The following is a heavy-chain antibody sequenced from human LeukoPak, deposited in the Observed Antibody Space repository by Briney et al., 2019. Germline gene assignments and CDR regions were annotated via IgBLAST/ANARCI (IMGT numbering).Heavy chain of an antibody. CDR2: IIPIFGTA. V-gene: IGHV1-69*01. CDR3: ARVTYSSSWSPDYYYYMDV. J-gene: IGHJ6*03. CDR1: GGTFSSYA. Sequence: SVKVSCKASGGTFSSYAISWVRQAPGQGLEWMGGIIPIFGTANYAQKFQGRVTTTADESTSTAYMELSSLRSEDTAVYYCARVTYSSSWSPDYYYYMDVWGKGTTVTVSS. D-gene: IGHD6-13*01.